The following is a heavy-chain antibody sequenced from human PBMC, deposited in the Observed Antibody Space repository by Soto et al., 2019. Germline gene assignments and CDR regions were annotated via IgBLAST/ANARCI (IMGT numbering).Heavy chain of an antibody. CDR2: ISSSSIYI. Sequence: GGSLRLSCAASGFTFSSYSMNWVRQAPGKGLEWVSSISSSSIYIYYADSVKGRFTISRDNAKNSLYLQMNSLRAEDTAVYYCASAPNYDILTGHYYYGMDVWGQGTTVTVSS. J-gene: IGHJ6*02. CDR1: GFTFSSYS. D-gene: IGHD3-9*01. CDR3: ASAPNYDILTGHYYYGMDV. V-gene: IGHV3-21*01.